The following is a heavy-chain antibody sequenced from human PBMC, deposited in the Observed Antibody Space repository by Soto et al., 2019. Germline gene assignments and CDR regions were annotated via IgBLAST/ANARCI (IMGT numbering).Heavy chain of an antibody. CDR3: ASSIGGLQLKKKYYYYYYGMDV. D-gene: IGHD5-12*01. CDR1: GFTFSSYG. Sequence: GGSLRLSCAASGFTFSSYGMHWVRQAPGKGLEWVAVIWYDGSNKYYADSVKGRFTISRDNSKNTLYLQMNSLRAEDTAVYYCASSIGGLQLKKKYYYYYYGMDVWGQGTTVTVSS. CDR2: IWYDGSNK. J-gene: IGHJ6*02. V-gene: IGHV3-33*01.